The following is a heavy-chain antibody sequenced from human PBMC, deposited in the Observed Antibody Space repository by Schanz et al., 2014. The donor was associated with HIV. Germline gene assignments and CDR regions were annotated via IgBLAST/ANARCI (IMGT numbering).Heavy chain of an antibody. CDR2: INQDGSEK. Sequence: EVQLVESGGGLVQPGGSLRLSCAASGFTFSIYYMSWVRQAPGKGLEWVANINQDGSEKYYVDSVKGRLTISRDNSKNTLYLQMKSLRREDTAVYFCAKDRNYYDDKYLGKGNYYYYYGMDAWGQGTTVTVSS. J-gene: IGHJ6*02. CDR1: GFTFSIYY. V-gene: IGHV3-7*01. D-gene: IGHD3-22*01. CDR3: AKDRNYYDDKYLGKGNYYYYYGMDA.